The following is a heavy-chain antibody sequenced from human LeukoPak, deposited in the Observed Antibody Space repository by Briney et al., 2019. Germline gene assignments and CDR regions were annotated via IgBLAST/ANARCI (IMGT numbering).Heavy chain of an antibody. CDR2: ISSSSSYI. CDR1: GFTFSSYS. Sequence: GGSLRLSCAASGFTFSSYSMNWVRQAPGKGLEWVPSISSSSSYIYYADSVKGRFTISRDNAKNSLYLQMNSLRAEDTAVYYCARGSAGCSGGSCYSNWFDPWGQGTLVTVSS. D-gene: IGHD2-15*01. J-gene: IGHJ5*02. CDR3: ARGSAGCSGGSCYSNWFDP. V-gene: IGHV3-21*01.